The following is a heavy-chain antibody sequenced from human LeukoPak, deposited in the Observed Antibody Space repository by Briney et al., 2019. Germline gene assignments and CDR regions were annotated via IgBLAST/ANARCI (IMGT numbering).Heavy chain of an antibody. Sequence: KPSETLSLTCTVSGGSISSYYWGWIRQPPGKGLEWIGSIYYSGSTYYNPSLKSRVTISVDTSKNQFSLKLSSVTAADTAVYYCAREYYDILTGPPYWFDPWGQGTLVTVSS. J-gene: IGHJ5*02. CDR1: GGSISSYY. CDR3: AREYYDILTGPPYWFDP. CDR2: IYYSGST. V-gene: IGHV4-39*01. D-gene: IGHD3-9*01.